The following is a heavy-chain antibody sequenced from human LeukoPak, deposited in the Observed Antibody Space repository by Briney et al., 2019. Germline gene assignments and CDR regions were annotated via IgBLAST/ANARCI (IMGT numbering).Heavy chain of an antibody. Sequence: GGSLRLSCAASGFTFSSYAMSWVRKAPGKGLEWVSAISVSGGSTYYADSVKGRFTISRDNSKNTLYPQMNSRRAEDTAVYYCAKFLPTHIVVANYYFDYWGQGTLVTVSS. CDR3: AKFLPTHIVVANYYFDY. CDR1: GFTFSSYA. D-gene: IGHD2-21*01. CDR2: ISVSGGST. V-gene: IGHV3-23*01. J-gene: IGHJ4*02.